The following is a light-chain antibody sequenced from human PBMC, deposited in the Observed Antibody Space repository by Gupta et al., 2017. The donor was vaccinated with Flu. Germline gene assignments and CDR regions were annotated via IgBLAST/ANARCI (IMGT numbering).Light chain of an antibody. CDR3: CSSLATDNVL. J-gene: IGLJ2*01. V-gene: IGLV2-11*03. CDR2: DVD. Sequence: TRMDGRFYTYDAGWHRTPSTAPKLIIYDVDKGPSGVPGRFSGSKSGSTASLTISGLQPEDEAEYVCCSSLATDNVLFGRGTKLTVL. CDR1: RMDGRFYTY.